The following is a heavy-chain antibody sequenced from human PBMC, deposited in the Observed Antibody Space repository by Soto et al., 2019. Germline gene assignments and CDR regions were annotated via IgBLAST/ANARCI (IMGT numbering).Heavy chain of an antibody. V-gene: IGHV3-48*01. Sequence: PGGSLRLSCAASGFTFSSYSVNWVRRAPGKGLEWVSYISSSSSTIYYADSVKGRFTISRDNAKNSLYLQMNSLRAEDTAVYYCARATPKYFDWLYPDAFDIWGQGTMVTVSS. J-gene: IGHJ3*02. CDR2: ISSSSSTI. D-gene: IGHD3-9*01. CDR1: GFTFSSYS. CDR3: ARATPKYFDWLYPDAFDI.